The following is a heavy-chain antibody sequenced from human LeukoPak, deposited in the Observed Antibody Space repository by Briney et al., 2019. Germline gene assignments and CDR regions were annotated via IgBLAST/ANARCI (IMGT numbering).Heavy chain of an antibody. V-gene: IGHV3-7*01. Sequence: GGSLRLSCAASGFTFTNFWLNWIRRAPGRGLEWVANIRPDGSEQFYVDSVKGRFTISRDNAKNSVYLQMNSLRADDTAVYYCAGRDSARNPWAYWGQGTLVTVST. CDR2: IRPDGSEQ. CDR3: AGRDSARNPWAY. D-gene: IGHD4-11*01. J-gene: IGHJ4*02. CDR1: GFTFTNFW.